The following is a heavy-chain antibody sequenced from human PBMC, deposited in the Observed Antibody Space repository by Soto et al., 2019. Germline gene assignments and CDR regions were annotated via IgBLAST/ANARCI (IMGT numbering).Heavy chain of an antibody. D-gene: IGHD3-3*01. J-gene: IGHJ3*02. V-gene: IGHV3-33*01. CDR2: IWNDGSNE. CDR3: ARDWSNAFEI. CDR1: GFTFSSHG. Sequence: GGSLRLSCAASGFTFSSHGMHWVRQAPGKGLEWVAVIWNDGSNEFFADSVKGRFTISRDNSKNTLSLQMNSLRDEDTAVYYCARDWSNAFEIWGQGTMVTVSS.